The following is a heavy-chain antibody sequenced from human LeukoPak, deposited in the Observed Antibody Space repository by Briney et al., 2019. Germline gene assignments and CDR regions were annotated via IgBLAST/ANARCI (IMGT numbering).Heavy chain of an antibody. CDR1: GGSFSGYY. CDR2: INHSGST. J-gene: IGHJ4*02. V-gene: IGHV4-34*01. D-gene: IGHD2-21*01. CDR3: ATGPYGGYFDN. Sequence: SETLSLTCAVYGGSFSGYYWSWIRQPPGKGLEWIGEINHSGSTNYNPSLKSRVTISVDTSKNQFSLKLSSVTAADTALYFCATGPYGGYFDNWGQGKLVTVSS.